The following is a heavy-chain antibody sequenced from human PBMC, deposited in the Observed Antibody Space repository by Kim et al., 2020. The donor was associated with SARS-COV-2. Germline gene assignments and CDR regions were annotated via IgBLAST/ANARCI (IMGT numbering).Heavy chain of an antibody. CDR1: GFTFSGDL. CDR3: ATDDHSSGSYRRFNS. J-gene: IGHJ5*01. CDR2: ISLDGSNT. Sequence: GGSLRLSCAASGFTFSGDLIHWVRQAPGKGLEWVALISLDGSNTFYSDSVKGRFSVSRDTSKNTLDLQMNSLRPDDTAVYYCATDDHSSGSYRRFNSWG. D-gene: IGHD3-22*01. V-gene: IGHV3-30*04.